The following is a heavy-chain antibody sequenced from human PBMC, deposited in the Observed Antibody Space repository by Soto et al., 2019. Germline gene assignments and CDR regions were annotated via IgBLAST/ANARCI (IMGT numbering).Heavy chain of an antibody. CDR3: AKDPSRKYYYDSSGYYYSWFDP. CDR1: GFTFSSYA. D-gene: IGHD3-22*01. Sequence: GGSLRLSCAASGFTFSSYAMSWVRQAPGKGLEWVSAISGSGGSTYYADSVKGRFTISRDNSKNTLYLQMNSLRAEDTAVYYCAKDPSRKYYYDSSGYYYSWFDPWGQGTLVNLSS. V-gene: IGHV3-23*01. CDR2: ISGSGGST. J-gene: IGHJ5*02.